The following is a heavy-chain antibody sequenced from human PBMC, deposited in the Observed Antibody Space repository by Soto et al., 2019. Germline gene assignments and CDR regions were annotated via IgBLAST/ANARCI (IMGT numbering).Heavy chain of an antibody. CDR3: ARDRVVTGYYYGMAV. D-gene: IGHD2-15*01. CDR1: GGSISSGGYY. J-gene: IGHJ6*02. V-gene: IGHV4-31*03. CDR2: IYYSGST. Sequence: QVQLQESGPGLVKPSQTLSLTCTVSGGSISSGGYYWSWIRQHPGKGLEWIGYIYYSGSTYYNPSLESRVTISVDTSKNQFSLKLSSVTAADTAVYYCARDRVVTGYYYGMAVWGQGTTVTVSS.